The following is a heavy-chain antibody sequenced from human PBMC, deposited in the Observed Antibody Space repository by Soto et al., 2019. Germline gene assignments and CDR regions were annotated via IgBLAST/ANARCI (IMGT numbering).Heavy chain of an antibody. CDR1: GYTFTNYD. Sequence: QVQLVQSGAEVKKPGASVKVSCKASGYTFTNYDIHWVRQATGQGLEWMGWMNPDSGNTGQSKQFQGRVTMTRDTSISTAYMEMISLRSEATAVYYCARGRFRRTWFDPWGQGTLVTVSS. J-gene: IGHJ5*02. CDR3: ARGRFRRTWFDP. CDR2: MNPDSGNT. D-gene: IGHD3-16*01. V-gene: IGHV1-8*01.